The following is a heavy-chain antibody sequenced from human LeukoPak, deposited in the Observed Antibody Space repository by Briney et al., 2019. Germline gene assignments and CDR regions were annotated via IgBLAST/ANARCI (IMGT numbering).Heavy chain of an antibody. D-gene: IGHD3-22*01. CDR2: ISGSGDRT. J-gene: IGHJ4*02. CDR3: AKDARLYYYDSSGYYAR. Sequence: GGSLRLSCAASGFTFNNYAMSWVRQAPGKGLEWVSVISGSGDRTYYADSVKGRFTISRDNSKNTLYLQMNSLRAEDTALYYCAKDARLYYYDSSGYYARWGQGTLVTVSS. V-gene: IGHV3-23*01. CDR1: GFTFNNYA.